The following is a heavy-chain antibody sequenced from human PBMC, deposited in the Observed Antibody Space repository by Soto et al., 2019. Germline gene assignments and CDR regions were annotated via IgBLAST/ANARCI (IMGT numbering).Heavy chain of an antibody. D-gene: IGHD1-20*01. CDR1: GGSISSGDYY. CDR3: ARGGITSNYYYYYGMDV. J-gene: IGHJ6*02. CDR2: IYYSGST. Sequence: QVQLQESGPGLVKPSQTLSLTCTVSGGSISSGDYYWSWIRQPPGKGLEWIGYIYYSGSTYYNPSLKSRVTISVDTSKNQFSLKLSSVTAADTAVYYCARGGITSNYYYYYGMDVWGQGTTVTVS. V-gene: IGHV4-30-4*01.